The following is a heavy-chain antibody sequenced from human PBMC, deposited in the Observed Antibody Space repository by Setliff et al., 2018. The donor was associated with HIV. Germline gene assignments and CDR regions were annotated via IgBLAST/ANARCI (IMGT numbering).Heavy chain of an antibody. CDR1: RYTFTDYH. CDR2: IDPKSGGT. CDR3: ARDPSTRYSSGWYKD. D-gene: IGHD6-19*01. V-gene: IGHV1-2*02. J-gene: IGHJ4*02. Sequence: ASVKVSCKASRYTFTDYHIHWVRQAPGQGLEWMGWIDPKSGGTKYVQKFQGRVTMTRDTSIGTAYMELSSLRSEDTAVYYCARDPSTRYSSGWYKDWGQGTLVTVPQ.